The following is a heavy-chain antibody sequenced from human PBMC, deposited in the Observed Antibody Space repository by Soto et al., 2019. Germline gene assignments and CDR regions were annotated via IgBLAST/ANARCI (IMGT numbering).Heavy chain of an antibody. J-gene: IGHJ6*02. CDR3: ARDREQQIYYYYYYGMDV. CDR1: GFTFSSYW. CDR2: IKQDGSEK. Sequence: PGWSLGLSCAASGFTFSSYWMSWVRQAPGKGLEWVANIKQDGSEKYYVDSVKGRFTISRDNAKNSLYLQMNSLRAEDTAVYYCARDREQQIYYYYYYGMDVWGQGTTVTVS. D-gene: IGHD6-13*01. V-gene: IGHV3-7*01.